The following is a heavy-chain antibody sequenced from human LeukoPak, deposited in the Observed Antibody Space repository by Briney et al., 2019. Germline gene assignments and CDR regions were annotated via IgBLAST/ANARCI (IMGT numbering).Heavy chain of an antibody. D-gene: IGHD3-3*01. Sequence: NPGGSLRLSCAASGFTFSDYCMSWIRQAPGKGLEWVSYISSSGSTIYYADSVKGRFTISRDNAKNSLYLQMNSLRAEDTAVYYCARDRQTTYYDFWSGYSNSYNWFDPWGQGTLVTVSS. CDR1: GFTFSDYC. CDR2: ISSSGSTI. V-gene: IGHV3-11*01. CDR3: ARDRQTTYYDFWSGYSNSYNWFDP. J-gene: IGHJ5*02.